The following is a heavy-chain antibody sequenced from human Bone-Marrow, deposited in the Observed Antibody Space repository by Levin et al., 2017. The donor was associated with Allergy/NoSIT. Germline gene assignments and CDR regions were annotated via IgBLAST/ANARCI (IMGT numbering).Heavy chain of an antibody. CDR1: GFTFSSYG. Sequence: PGGSLRLSCAASGFTFSSYGMHWVRQAPGKGLEWVAVISYDGSNKYYADSVKGRFTISRDNSKNTLYLQMNSLRAEDTAVYYCAKGYYGDWGHVPYDYWGQGTLVTVSS. CDR2: ISYDGSNK. D-gene: IGHD4-17*01. J-gene: IGHJ4*02. CDR3: AKGYYGDWGHVPYDY. V-gene: IGHV3-30*18.